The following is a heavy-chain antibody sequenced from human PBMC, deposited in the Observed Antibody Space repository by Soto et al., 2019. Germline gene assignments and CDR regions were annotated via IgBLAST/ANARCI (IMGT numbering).Heavy chain of an antibody. CDR1: GFSLSNVRMG. J-gene: IGHJ4*02. CDR2: IFSNDEK. V-gene: IGHV2-26*01. Sequence: SVPTLVNPTETLTLTCTVSGFSLSNVRMGVSWIRQPPGKALEWLAHIFSNDEKSYSTSLKSRLTISKDTSRGQVVLTMTNMDPVDTATYYCARTTITSFLFDYWGQGTLVTVSS. D-gene: IGHD5-12*01. CDR3: ARTTITSFLFDY.